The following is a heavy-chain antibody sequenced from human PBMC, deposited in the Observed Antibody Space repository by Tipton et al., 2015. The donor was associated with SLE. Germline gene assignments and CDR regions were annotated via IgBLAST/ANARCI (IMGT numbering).Heavy chain of an antibody. J-gene: IGHJ5*02. D-gene: IGHD3-22*01. CDR1: GGSISSYY. Sequence: TLSLTCNVYGGSISSYYWSWIRLPPGKGLEWIGFIHYTGSTNYNPYLRSRVTISVDTSKNQFSLNLISVTAADTAVYYCARTSHYYDSSGYEWFGPWGHGTLVTVSS. V-gene: IGHV4-59*01. CDR3: ARTSHYYDSSGYEWFGP. CDR2: IHYTGST.